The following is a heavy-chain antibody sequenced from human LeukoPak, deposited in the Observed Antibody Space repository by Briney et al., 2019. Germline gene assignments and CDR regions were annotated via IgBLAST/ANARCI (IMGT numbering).Heavy chain of an antibody. J-gene: IGHJ4*02. Sequence: PGGSLRLSCAASGFTFSSYSMNWVRQAPGKGLEWVSGINWNGGSTGYADSVKGRFTISRDNAKNSLYLQMNSLRAEDTALYYCAREMEGFGEPFDYWGQGTLVTVSS. D-gene: IGHD3-10*01. CDR1: GFTFSSYS. CDR3: AREMEGFGEPFDY. V-gene: IGHV3-20*04. CDR2: INWNGGST.